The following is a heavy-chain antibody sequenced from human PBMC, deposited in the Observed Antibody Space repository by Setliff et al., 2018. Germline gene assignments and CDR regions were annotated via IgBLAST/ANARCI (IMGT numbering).Heavy chain of an antibody. V-gene: IGHV1-18*01. Sequence: ASVKVSCKASGYTFINFGISWVRQAPGQGLEWVGWISPYTGNTYYAPRLQDRVTLTADTSTNTAYMELRSLISDDTAVYYCSRLVRFCNRTTCQRLSGDDFWGQGTQVTVSS. D-gene: IGHD3-10*01. CDR2: ISPYTGNT. CDR3: SRLVRFCNRTTCQRLSGDDF. CDR1: GYTFINFG. J-gene: IGHJ4*02.